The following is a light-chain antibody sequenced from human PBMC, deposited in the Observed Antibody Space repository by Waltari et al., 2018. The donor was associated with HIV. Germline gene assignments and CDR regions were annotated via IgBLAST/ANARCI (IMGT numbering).Light chain of an antibody. Sequence: QSALTQPRSVSGSPGQAVTISCVGTSNDIGAYSYVSWYQQHPGKAPKVLINDVNKRPPGVTDRFSGSNAGYTASLTISVLQAEDEADYYCCSYAGSRVIFGGGTKLTVL. CDR2: DVN. J-gene: IGLJ2*01. CDR1: SNDIGAYSY. V-gene: IGLV2-11*01. CDR3: CSYAGSRVI.